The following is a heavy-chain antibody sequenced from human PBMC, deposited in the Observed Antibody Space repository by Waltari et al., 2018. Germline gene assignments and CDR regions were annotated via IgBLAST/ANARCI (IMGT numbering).Heavy chain of an antibody. CDR3: ARSWSRGYYYFDY. V-gene: IGHV4-61*02. Sequence: QVQLQESGPGLVKPSQTLFLTCTVSGASVSSDTYYWSWIRLAAEKGLEWIGRIYFDGGTNYNPSLQSRLTVSMDTSKNQFSLRLTSVTAADTAVYYCARSWSRGYYYFDYWGQGILVTVSS. D-gene: IGHD2-15*01. J-gene: IGHJ4*02. CDR1: GASVSSDTYY. CDR2: IYFDGGT.